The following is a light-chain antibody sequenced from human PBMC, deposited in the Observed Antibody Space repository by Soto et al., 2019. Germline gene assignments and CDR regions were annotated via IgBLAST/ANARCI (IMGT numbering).Light chain of an antibody. J-gene: IGLJ2*01. CDR3: LFYYSGVVV. CDR2: STT. Sequence: QAVVTQEASLTGSPGGTVTLTCSSNTGVVTTAYYATWFQHKPGQPPRALIYSTTRRHSWTPSRFSGSPLGAKAALTLSGVRAEDEAEYFCLFYYSGVVVFGGGTQLTVL. CDR1: TGVVTTAYY. V-gene: IGLV7-43*01.